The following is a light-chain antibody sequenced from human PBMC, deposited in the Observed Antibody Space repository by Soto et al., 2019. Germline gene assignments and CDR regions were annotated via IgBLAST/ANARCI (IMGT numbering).Light chain of an antibody. CDR2: AAS. CDR3: QQSYSTAWT. CDR1: QSISSY. Sequence: DIHITHSPSSLSSSVLDIFTITCRASQSISSYLNWYQQKPGKAPKLLIYAASSLQSGVPSRFSGSGSGTDFTLTISSLQPEDFATYYCQQSYSTAWTFGQGTKVDIK. V-gene: IGKV1-39*01. J-gene: IGKJ1*01.